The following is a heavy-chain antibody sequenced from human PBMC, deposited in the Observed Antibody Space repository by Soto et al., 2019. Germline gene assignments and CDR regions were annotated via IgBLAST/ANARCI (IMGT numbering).Heavy chain of an antibody. Sequence: PGEALKVSCKGSGYSFTSYWIGWVRQMPGKGLEWMGIIYPGDSDTRYSPSFQGQVTISANKSISTAYLQWSSLKASDTAMYYCARRAAHIWWNCFHPWGQEPLVTVSS. D-gene: IGHD2-8*02. CDR2: IYPGDSDT. CDR3: ARRAAHIWWNCFHP. V-gene: IGHV5-51*01. J-gene: IGHJ5*02. CDR1: GYSFTSYW.